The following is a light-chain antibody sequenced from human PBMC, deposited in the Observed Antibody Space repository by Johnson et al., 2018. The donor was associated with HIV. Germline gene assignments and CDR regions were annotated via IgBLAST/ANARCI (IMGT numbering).Light chain of an antibody. CDR3: GTWDSSLSAHYV. CDR2: DNN. J-gene: IGLJ1*01. V-gene: IGLV1-51*01. Sequence: QSVLTQPPSVSAAPGQKVTISCSGSSSDMGNYAVSWYQQLPGTAPKLLIYDNNKRPSGIPDRFSGSKYGTSATLGITGLQTGDEADYYCGTWDSSLSAHYVFGTGTKVNVL. CDR1: SSDMGNYA.